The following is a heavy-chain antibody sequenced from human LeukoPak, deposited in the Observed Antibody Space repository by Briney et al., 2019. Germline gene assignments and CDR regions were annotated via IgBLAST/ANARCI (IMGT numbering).Heavy chain of an antibody. V-gene: IGHV3-23*01. D-gene: IGHD5-18*01. Sequence: GGSLRLSCAASGFXFSSYVIRWVRQAPGKGQEWVSVISGSGDTTYYADSVKGRFTISRDNSKNTLYLQMNSLRAEDTAVYYCAAARVPEYFQHWGQGTLVTVSS. CDR2: ISGSGDTT. CDR3: AAARVPEYFQH. CDR1: GFXFSSYV. J-gene: IGHJ1*01.